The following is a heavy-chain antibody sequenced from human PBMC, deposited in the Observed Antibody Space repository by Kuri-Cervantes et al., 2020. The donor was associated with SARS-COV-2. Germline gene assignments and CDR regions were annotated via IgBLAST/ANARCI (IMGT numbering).Heavy chain of an antibody. J-gene: IGHJ5*02. V-gene: IGHV1-2*02. CDR3: ARDLWSVVRGVIARWFDP. CDR2: INPNSGGT. CDR1: GYTFTGYY. Sequence: ASVKVSCKASGYTFTGYYMHWVRQAPGQGLEWMGWINPNSGGTNYAQKFQGRVTMTRDTSISTAYMELSRLRSDDTAVYYCARDLWSVVRGVIARWFDPWGQGTLVTVSS. D-gene: IGHD3-10*01.